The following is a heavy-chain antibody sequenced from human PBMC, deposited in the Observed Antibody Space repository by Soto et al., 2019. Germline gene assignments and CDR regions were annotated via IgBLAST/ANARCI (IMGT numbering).Heavy chain of an antibody. J-gene: IGHJ5*01. CDR1: GFSFSTYN. CDR2: ISTTSFTI. D-gene: IGHD2-15*01. V-gene: IGHV3-48*02. Sequence: GGSLRLSCAASGFSFSTYNMDWVRQAPGKGPEWIAYISTTSFTIYYAESVKGRFTISRDNDRNSLYLEMNSLRDEDTAVYYCARDRCYDGTCYSASDSWGQGTLVTV. CDR3: ARDRCYDGTCYSASDS.